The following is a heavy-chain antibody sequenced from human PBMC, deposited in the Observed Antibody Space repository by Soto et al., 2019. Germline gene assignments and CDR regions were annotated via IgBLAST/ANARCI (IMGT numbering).Heavy chain of an antibody. J-gene: IGHJ6*02. CDR1: GFTFSSYG. D-gene: IGHD4-17*01. V-gene: IGHV3-30*18. CDR2: ISYDGSNK. Sequence: QVQLVESGGGVVQPGRSLRLSCAASGFTFSSYGMHWVRQAPGKGLEWVAVISYDGSNKYYADYVKGRFTISRDNSKNTLYLQMNSLRAEDTAVYYCAKDLNYGDSLLYYYGMDVWGQGTTVTVSS. CDR3: AKDLNYGDSLLYYYGMDV.